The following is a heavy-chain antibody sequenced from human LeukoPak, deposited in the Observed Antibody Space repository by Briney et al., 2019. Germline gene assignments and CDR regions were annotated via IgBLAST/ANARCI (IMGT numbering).Heavy chain of an antibody. D-gene: IGHD6-6*01. CDR1: GFTFSSYA. J-gene: IGHJ5*01. V-gene: IGHV3-23*01. Sequence: GGSLRLSCAASGFTFSSYAMSWVRQPPGKGLEWVSSISGSGGSTYYADTVKGRFTISRDNSKGTLSLQMNSLRAEDTAVYYCAKGSRIAARPTIWFDSWGQGTLVTVSS. CDR2: ISGSGGST. CDR3: AKGSRIAARPTIWFDS.